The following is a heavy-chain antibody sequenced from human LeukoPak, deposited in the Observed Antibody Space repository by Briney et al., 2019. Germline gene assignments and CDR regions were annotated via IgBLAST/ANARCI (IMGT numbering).Heavy chain of an antibody. CDR1: GFTFSSYG. V-gene: IGHV3-30*18. CDR2: ISYDGSNK. J-gene: IGHJ4*02. Sequence: GGSLRLSCAASGFTFSSYGMHWVRQAPGKELEWVAVISYDGSNKYYADSVKGRFTISRDNSKNTLYLQMNSLRAEDTAVYYCAKPPLYDFWSGYFDYWGQGTLVTVSS. D-gene: IGHD3-3*01. CDR3: AKPPLYDFWSGYFDY.